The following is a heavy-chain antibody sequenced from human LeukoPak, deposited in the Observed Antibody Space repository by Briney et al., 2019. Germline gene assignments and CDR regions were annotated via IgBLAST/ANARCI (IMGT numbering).Heavy chain of an antibody. V-gene: IGHV3-23*01. CDR1: GFTFNNYA. Sequence: HPGGSLRLSCASSGFTFNNYAMTWVRQAPGKGLEWVSAISGSGGSTYYADSVKGRFTISRDNSKNTLYLQMNSLRAEDTAVYYCAIPPAFWNPYYYMDVWGKGTTVTVSS. CDR3: AIPPAFWNPYYYMDV. J-gene: IGHJ6*03. CDR2: ISGSGGST. D-gene: IGHD3-3*01.